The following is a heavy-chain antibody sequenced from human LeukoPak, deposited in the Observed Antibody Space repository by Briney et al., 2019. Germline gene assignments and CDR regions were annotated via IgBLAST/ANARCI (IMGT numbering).Heavy chain of an antibody. CDR1: GFAFSVYE. CDR2: ISSSGGTR. J-gene: IGHJ4*02. V-gene: IGHV3-48*03. CDR3: ATLTVASSFDY. Sequence: GGSLRLSCAASGFAFSVYEMYWVRQAPGKGLEWVSYISSSGGTRYYADSVKGRFTISRDNAKDSLYLQMNSLRAEDTAVYYCATLTVASSFDYWGQGTLVTVSS. D-gene: IGHD6-19*01.